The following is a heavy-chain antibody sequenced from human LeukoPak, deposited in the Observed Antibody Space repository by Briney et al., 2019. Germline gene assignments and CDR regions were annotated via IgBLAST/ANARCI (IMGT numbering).Heavy chain of an antibody. D-gene: IGHD6-19*01. J-gene: IGHJ4*02. CDR2: INPSGGST. V-gene: IGHV1-46*01. CDR3: ARQRRSEAVAKYYFDY. CDR1: GYTFTSYY. Sequence: ASVKVSCKASGYTFTSYYMHWVRQAPGQGLEWMGIINPSGGSTSYAQKFQGRVTMTRDTSTSTVYRELSSLRSEDTAVYYCARQRRSEAVAKYYFDYWGQGTLVTVSS.